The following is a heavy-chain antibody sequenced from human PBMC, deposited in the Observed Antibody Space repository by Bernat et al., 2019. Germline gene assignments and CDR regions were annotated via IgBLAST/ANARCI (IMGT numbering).Heavy chain of an antibody. CDR1: GFTFSSYG. CDR3: AKDCGSSGLFYFDY. J-gene: IGHJ4*02. Sequence: QVQLVESGGGVVQPGRSLRLSCAASGFTFSSYGMHWVRQAPGKGLEWVAVISYDGSNKYYADSVKGRFTISRDNSKNTLYLQMNSLRAEDTAVYYCAKDCGSSGLFYFDYWGQGTLVTVSS. V-gene: IGHV3-30*18. CDR2: ISYDGSNK. D-gene: IGHD6-19*01.